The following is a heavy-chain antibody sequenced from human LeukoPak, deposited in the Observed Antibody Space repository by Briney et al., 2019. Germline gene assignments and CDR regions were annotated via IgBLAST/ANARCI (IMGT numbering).Heavy chain of an antibody. D-gene: IGHD6-19*01. V-gene: IGHV3-33*01. CDR3: ARDPNGYSSGWCYFDY. CDR1: GFTFSSYG. CDR2: IWYDGSNK. Sequence: PGRSLRLSCAASGFTFSSYGMHWVRQAPGKGLEWVAVIWYDGSNKYYADSVKGRFTISRDNSKNTLYLQMNSLRAEDTAVYYCARDPNGYSSGWCYFDYWGQGTLVTVSS. J-gene: IGHJ4*02.